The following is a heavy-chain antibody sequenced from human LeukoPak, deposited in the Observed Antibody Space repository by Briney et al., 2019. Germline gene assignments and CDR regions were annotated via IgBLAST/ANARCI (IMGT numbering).Heavy chain of an antibody. J-gene: IGHJ4*02. D-gene: IGHD5-24*01. CDR2: INSDGSST. Sequence: GGSLRLSCAASGFTFSSYWMHWVRQAPGKGLVWVSRINSDGSSTSYADSVKGRFTISRDNAMNTLYLQMNSLRAEDTAVYYCAREDGSGGLDYWGQGTLVTVSS. V-gene: IGHV3-74*01. CDR3: AREDGSGGLDY. CDR1: GFTFSSYW.